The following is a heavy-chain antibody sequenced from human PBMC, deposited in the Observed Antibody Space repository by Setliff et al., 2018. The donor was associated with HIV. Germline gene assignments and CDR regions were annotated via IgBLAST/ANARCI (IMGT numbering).Heavy chain of an antibody. J-gene: IGHJ6*02. Sequence: ASVKVSCKASGYTFTSYYMHWVRQAPGQGLEWMGVINPGGGSTTYAQKFQGRVTMTRDTSTSTVYMELSSLRSQDTAMYYCARGWGGQDSYYYGMDVWGRGTTVTVSS. CDR1: GYTFTSYY. CDR3: ARGWGGQDSYYYGMDV. V-gene: IGHV1-46*01. CDR2: INPGGGST. D-gene: IGHD3-16*01.